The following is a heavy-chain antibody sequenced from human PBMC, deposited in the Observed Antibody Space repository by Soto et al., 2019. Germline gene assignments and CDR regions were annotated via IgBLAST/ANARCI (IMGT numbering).Heavy chain of an antibody. CDR3: ARGVLGYYYDSSGGPAFDI. D-gene: IGHD3-22*01. CDR1: GGSISSYY. J-gene: IGHJ3*02. V-gene: IGHV4-4*07. CDR2: IYTSGST. Sequence: XETLSLTCTVSGGSISSYYWSWIRQPSGKGLEWIGRIYTSGSTNYNPSLKSRVTMSVDTSKNQFSLKLSSVTAADTAVYYCARGVLGYYYDSSGGPAFDIWGQGTMVTVSS.